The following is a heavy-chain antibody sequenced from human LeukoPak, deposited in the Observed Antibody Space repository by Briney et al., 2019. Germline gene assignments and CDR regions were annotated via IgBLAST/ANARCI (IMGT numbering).Heavy chain of an antibody. CDR1: DDSITMYY. Sequence: SETLSLTCSVSDDSITMYYWTWIRQPPGKGLEWIGYVDHTGSTNFNPSLNGRVSISRDTTKNLFSLKLNSVTAADTAVYYCARAVGQDLTYYFDYWGQGTLVIVSS. D-gene: IGHD3-16*01. V-gene: IGHV4-59*08. CDR2: VDHTGST. J-gene: IGHJ4*02. CDR3: ARAVGQDLTYYFDY.